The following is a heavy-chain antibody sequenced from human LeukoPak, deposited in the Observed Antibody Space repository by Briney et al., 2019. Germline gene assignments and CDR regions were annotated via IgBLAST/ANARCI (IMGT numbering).Heavy chain of an antibody. CDR2: ISAYNGNT. J-gene: IGHJ4*02. D-gene: IGHD3-10*01. CDR3: ARDSRKVTMVRGVFDY. CDR1: GYTFTSYG. Sequence: GASVKVSCKASGYTFTSYGISWVRQAPGQGLEWMGWISAYNGNTNYAQKLQGRVTMTTDTSTSTAYMELRSLRSDDTAVYYCARDSRKVTMVRGVFDYWGQGTLVTVSS. V-gene: IGHV1-18*01.